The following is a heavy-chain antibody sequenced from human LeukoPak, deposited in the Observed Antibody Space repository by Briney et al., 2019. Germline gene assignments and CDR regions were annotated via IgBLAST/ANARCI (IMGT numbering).Heavy chain of an antibody. CDR2: IYPNGGST. J-gene: IGHJ4*02. CDR1: GYTFTSYY. V-gene: IGHV1-46*01. CDR3: AKDPGAHYYGSGSYRRGSYFDY. D-gene: IGHD3-10*01. Sequence: ASVQDSCKASGYTFTSYYMHWVRQAPGQGLEWMGLIYPNGGSTGYAQKFQGRVTMTRDMSTSTDYMELSSLRAEDTAVYYCAKDPGAHYYGSGSYRRGSYFDYWSQGTLVTVSS.